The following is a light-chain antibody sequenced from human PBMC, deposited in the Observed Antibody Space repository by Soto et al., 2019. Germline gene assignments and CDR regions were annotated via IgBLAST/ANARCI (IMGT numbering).Light chain of an antibody. J-gene: IGLJ3*02. CDR3: AAWDDSLSIWV. CDR2: RNN. V-gene: IGLV1-47*01. Sequence: QSVLTQPPSVSGTPGQSVTISCSGSSSSVGTIFVYWYQQIPGTAPKLLIFRNNQRPSGVPDRFSGSKSGTSASRAISGLRSEDEADYYCAAWDDSLSIWVFGGGTKLTVL. CDR1: SSSVGTIF.